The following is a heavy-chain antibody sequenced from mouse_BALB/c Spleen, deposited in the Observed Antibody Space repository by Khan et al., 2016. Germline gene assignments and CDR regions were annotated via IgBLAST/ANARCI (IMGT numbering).Heavy chain of an antibody. D-gene: IGHD2-14*01. Sequence: QVQLQQPGAELVRPGSSVKISCKASGYASSGYWMNWVKQRPGQGLEWIGQIYSGDGDTNYNGKFKGKATLTADKSSSTAYMQLSSLTSEDAAVYFCARGTPFASWGQGTLVAVST. CDR2: IYSGDGDT. V-gene: IGHV1-80*01. J-gene: IGHJ3*01. CDR3: ARGTPFAS. CDR1: GYASSGYW.